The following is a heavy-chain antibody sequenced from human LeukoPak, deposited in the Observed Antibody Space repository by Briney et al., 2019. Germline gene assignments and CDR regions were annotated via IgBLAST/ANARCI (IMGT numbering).Heavy chain of an antibody. V-gene: IGHV4-31*03. D-gene: IGHD2-2*01. CDR1: GGSISSGGYY. CDR2: IYYSGST. Sequence: SETLSPTCTVSGGSISSGGYYWSWIRQHPGKGLEWIGYIYYSGSTYYNPSLKSRVTISVDTSKNQFSLKLSSVTAADTAVYYCARGRYCSSTSCRYYFDYWGQGTLVTVSS. CDR3: ARGRYCSSTSCRYYFDY. J-gene: IGHJ4*02.